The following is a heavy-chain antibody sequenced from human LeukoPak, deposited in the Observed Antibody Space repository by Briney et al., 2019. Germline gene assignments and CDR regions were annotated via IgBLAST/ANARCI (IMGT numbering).Heavy chain of an antibody. V-gene: IGHV4-4*07. CDR1: GDSIISNY. J-gene: IGHJ4*02. Sequence: SETLSLTCTGSGDSIISNYWSWIRQPAGQGLEWIGRIYYSGSTNYNPSLKSRLSISVDTSRNQFSLRLTSVTAADTAVYYCAKDLTGLLDSGSDYWGQGTLVTVSS. CDR2: IYYSGST. D-gene: IGHD5-18*01. CDR3: AKDLTGLLDSGSDY.